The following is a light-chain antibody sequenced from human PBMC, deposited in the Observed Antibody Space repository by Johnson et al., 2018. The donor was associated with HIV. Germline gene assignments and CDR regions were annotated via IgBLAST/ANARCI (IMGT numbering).Light chain of an antibody. CDR3: GTWDSSLSAV. CDR1: SSNIGSHY. CDR2: DTI. V-gene: IGLV1-51*01. Sequence: QSVLTQPPSVSAAPGQKVTISCSGSSSNIGSHYVSWYQQVPGTAPRLVIYDTIKRHSGIPDRFSGSKSGTSATLGITGLQTGDEADYYWGTWDSSLSAVFGTGTKVTVL. J-gene: IGLJ1*01.